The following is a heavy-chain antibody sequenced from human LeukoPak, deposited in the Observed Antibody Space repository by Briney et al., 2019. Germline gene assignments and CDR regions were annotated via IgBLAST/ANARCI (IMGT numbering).Heavy chain of an antibody. CDR3: ARGAGSCGGDCYHFDY. CDR1: GFTVSSNY. J-gene: IGHJ4*02. V-gene: IGHV3-66*01. CDR2: IYSGGST. D-gene: IGHD2-21*02. Sequence: PGGSLRLSCAASGFTVSSNYMSWVRQAPGKWLEWVSVIYSGGSTYYADSVKGRFTISRDNSKNTLYLQMNSLRAEDTAVYYCARGAGSCGGDCYHFDYWGQGTLVTVSS.